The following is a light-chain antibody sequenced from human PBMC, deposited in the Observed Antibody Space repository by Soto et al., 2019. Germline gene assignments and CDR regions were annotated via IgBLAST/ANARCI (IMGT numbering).Light chain of an antibody. Sequence: QSLLTQPPSVSAAPGQTVTISCSGSSSNIGNNYVSWYQHLPGTAPKLLIYDNNKRPSGIPDRFSGSKSGTSGTLGITGLQTGDEADYYCGTWDSSLYVVVFGGGTKLTVL. V-gene: IGLV1-51*01. CDR1: SSNIGNNY. J-gene: IGLJ2*01. CDR2: DNN. CDR3: GTWDSSLYVVV.